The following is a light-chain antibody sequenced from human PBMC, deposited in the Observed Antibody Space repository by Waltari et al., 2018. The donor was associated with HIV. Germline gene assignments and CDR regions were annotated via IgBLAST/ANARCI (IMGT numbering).Light chain of an antibody. V-gene: IGLV3-1*01. CDR3: QAWDKTFNV. CDR1: RLRDKF. Sequence: SYDLTQPPSVSVSPGRTVNITCSGHRLRDKFVCWYQQKPGHSPILLIYQDFKRPSGIPERFSASNSGDVATLTINGAQTIDEADYYCQAWDKTFNVFGTGTAVTV. CDR2: QDF. J-gene: IGLJ1*01.